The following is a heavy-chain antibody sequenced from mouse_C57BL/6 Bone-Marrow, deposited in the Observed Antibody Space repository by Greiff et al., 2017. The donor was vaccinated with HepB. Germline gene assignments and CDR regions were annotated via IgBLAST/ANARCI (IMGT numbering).Heavy chain of an antibody. J-gene: IGHJ3*01. V-gene: IGHV1-7*01. CDR1: GYTFTRSW. CDR2: INPSSGYT. Sequence: LQESGAELAKPGASVKLSCKASGYTFTRSWMHWVKQRPGQGLEWIGYINPSSGYTKYNQKFKDKATLTADKSSSTAYMPLSSLTYEDSAVYYCAREGTTVVARNWFDDWGQGTLVTGSA. CDR3: AREGTTVVARNWFDD. D-gene: IGHD1-1*01.